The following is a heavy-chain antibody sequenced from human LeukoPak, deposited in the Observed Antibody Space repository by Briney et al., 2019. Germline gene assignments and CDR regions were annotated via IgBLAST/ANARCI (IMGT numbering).Heavy chain of an antibody. V-gene: IGHV3-23*01. CDR3: AKVGEYSYGALDAFDI. CDR2: ISGSGGST. D-gene: IGHD5-18*01. CDR1: GFTFSSYA. Sequence: GGSLRLSCAASGFTFSSYAMSWVRQAPGKGLEWVSAISGSGGSTYYAGSVKGRFTISRDNSKNTLYLQMNSLRAEDTAVYYCAKVGEYSYGALDAFDIWGQGTMVTVSS. J-gene: IGHJ3*02.